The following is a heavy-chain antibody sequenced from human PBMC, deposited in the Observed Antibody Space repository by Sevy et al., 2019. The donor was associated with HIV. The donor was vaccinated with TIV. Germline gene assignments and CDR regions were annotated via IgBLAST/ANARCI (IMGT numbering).Heavy chain of an antibody. CDR1: GFTFSSYG. CDR3: AKDLRAGIAVVGAFDI. J-gene: IGHJ3*02. V-gene: IGHV3-30*18. D-gene: IGHD6-19*01. CDR2: ISYDGSNK. Sequence: GGSLRLSCAASGFTFSSYGMHWVRQAPGKGLEWVAVISYDGSNKYYADSVKGRFTISRDNSRNTLYLQMNSLRAEDTAVYYCAKDLRAGIAVVGAFDIWGQGTMVTVSS.